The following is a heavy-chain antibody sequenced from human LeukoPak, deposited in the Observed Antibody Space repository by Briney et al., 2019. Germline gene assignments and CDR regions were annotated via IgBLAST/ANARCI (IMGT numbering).Heavy chain of an antibody. V-gene: IGHV3-23*01. J-gene: IGHJ3*02. CDR1: GFTFSSYA. CDR2: ISGSGGST. D-gene: IGHD3-22*01. Sequence: QTGGSLRLSCAASGFTFSSYATSWVRQAPGKGLEWVSGISGSGGSTYYADSVKGRFTISRDNSENTLYLQMNSLRSEDTALYYCAKAYKYHSSGYLTHGFDIWGQGTMVTVSS. CDR3: AKAYKYHSSGYLTHGFDI.